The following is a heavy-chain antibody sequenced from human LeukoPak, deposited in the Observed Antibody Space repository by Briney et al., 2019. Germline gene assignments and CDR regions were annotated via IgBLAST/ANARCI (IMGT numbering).Heavy chain of an antibody. CDR2: ISWNSGSI. CDR1: GFTFDDYA. J-gene: IGHJ4*02. Sequence: SLRLSCAASGFTFDDYAMHWVRQAPGKGLEWVSGISWNSGSIGYADSVKGRFTISRDNAKNSLYLQMNSLRAEDTALYYCAKEFGAHCSSTSCYSGSIDYWGQGTLVTVSS. D-gene: IGHD2-2*02. V-gene: IGHV3-9*01. CDR3: AKEFGAHCSSTSCYSGSIDY.